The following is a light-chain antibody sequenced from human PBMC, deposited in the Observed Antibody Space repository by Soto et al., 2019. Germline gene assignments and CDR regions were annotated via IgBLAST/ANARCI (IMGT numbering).Light chain of an antibody. CDR2: DVS. Sequence: QSVLTQPASVSGSPGQSITISCTGTSSDVGGYNHVSWYQQHPGKAPKLMIYDVSNRPSGVSNRFFGSKSGNTASLTISGLQAEDEADYYSSSYASSSTYVFGTGTKVTVL. CDR1: SSDVGGYNH. V-gene: IGLV2-14*03. J-gene: IGLJ1*01. CDR3: SSYASSSTYV.